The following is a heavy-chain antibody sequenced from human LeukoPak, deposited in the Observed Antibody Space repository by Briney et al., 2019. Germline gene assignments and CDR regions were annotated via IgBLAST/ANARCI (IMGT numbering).Heavy chain of an antibody. CDR2: IHHRGST. Sequence: PSETLSLTCGVYGGSLSGYYWNWIRQPPGKGLEWIGEIHHRGSTDSNPSLKSRVTISLDTSKNQFSLKLSSVTAADTAVYYCARRRSGWYDLYYFDYWGQGTLVTVSS. D-gene: IGHD6-19*01. V-gene: IGHV4-34*01. J-gene: IGHJ4*02. CDR3: ARRRSGWYDLYYFDY. CDR1: GGSLSGYY.